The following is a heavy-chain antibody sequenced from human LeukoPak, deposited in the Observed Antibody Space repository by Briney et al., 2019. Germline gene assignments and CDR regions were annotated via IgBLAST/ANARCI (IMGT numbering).Heavy chain of an antibody. D-gene: IGHD2-8*02. CDR2: INPNSGGT. J-gene: IGHJ3*02. Sequence: ASVKVSCKASGYTFTGYYMHWVRQAPGQGLEWMGWINPNSGGTNYAQKFQGRVTMTRDTSISTAYMELSRLRSDDTAVYYCAGYHPLVAAPFDIWGQGTMVTVSS. CDR3: AGYHPLVAAPFDI. V-gene: IGHV1-2*02. CDR1: GYTFTGYY.